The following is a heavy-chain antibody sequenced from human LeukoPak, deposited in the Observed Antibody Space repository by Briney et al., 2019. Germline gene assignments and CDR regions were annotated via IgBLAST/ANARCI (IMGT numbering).Heavy chain of an antibody. Sequence: SETLSLTCAVSGGSISGGSSYWSWIRQPAGKGLEWIGRIYTSGSTNYNPSLKSRVTISADTSKNQFSLKLSSVTAADTAVYYCVRGIVVVAQLGYYFYYMDVWGKGTTVTISS. CDR1: GGSISGGSSY. D-gene: IGHD2-15*01. V-gene: IGHV4-61*02. CDR2: IYTSGST. J-gene: IGHJ6*03. CDR3: VRGIVVVAQLGYYFYYMDV.